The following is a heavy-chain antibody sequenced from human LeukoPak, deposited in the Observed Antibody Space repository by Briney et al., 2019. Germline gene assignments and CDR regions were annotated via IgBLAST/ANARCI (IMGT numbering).Heavy chain of an antibody. CDR1: GFTFGTYA. Sequence: GGSLRLSCAASGFTFGTYAMHWVRQAPGKGLVWVSRINGDGRTRNYADSVKGRFIISRDNAENTVYLQMNSLRAEDTAVYYCARNSDMNFDYWGQGTLVTVS. J-gene: IGHJ4*02. CDR2: INGDGRTR. CDR3: ARNSDMNFDY. V-gene: IGHV3-74*01. D-gene: IGHD2/OR15-2a*01.